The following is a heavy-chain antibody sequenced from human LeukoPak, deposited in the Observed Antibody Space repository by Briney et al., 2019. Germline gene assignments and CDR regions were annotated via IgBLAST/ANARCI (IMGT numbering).Heavy chain of an antibody. J-gene: IGHJ4*02. CDR3: GKTTTGYSSGRYPGWPVDY. V-gene: IGHV3-23*01. D-gene: IGHD6-19*01. Sequence: GGSLRLSCAASGFTFSTYAMTWVRQAPGKGLEWVSGIFGSGGSAHYADSVKGRFTISRDNSKNTVYLQMDSLRVEDTAVFYCGKTTTGYSSGRYPGWPVDYWGQGTLVTVSS. CDR1: GFTFSTYA. CDR2: IFGSGGSA.